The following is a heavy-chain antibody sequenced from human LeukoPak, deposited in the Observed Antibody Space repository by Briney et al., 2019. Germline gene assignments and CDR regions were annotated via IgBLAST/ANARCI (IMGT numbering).Heavy chain of an antibody. CDR1: GYTFTGYY. Sequence: ASVKVSCKASGYTFTGYYMHWVRQAPGQGLEWMGWINPNSGGTNYAQKFQGRVTITADKSTSTAYMELSSLRSEDTAVYYCARDILAAAAYNWFDPWGQGTLVTVSS. D-gene: IGHD6-13*01. J-gene: IGHJ5*02. CDR2: INPNSGGT. V-gene: IGHV1-2*02. CDR3: ARDILAAAAYNWFDP.